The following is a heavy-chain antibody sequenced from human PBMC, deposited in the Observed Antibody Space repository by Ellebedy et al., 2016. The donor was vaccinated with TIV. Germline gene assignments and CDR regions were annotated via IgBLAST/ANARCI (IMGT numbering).Heavy chain of an antibody. V-gene: IGHV1-69*13. J-gene: IGHJ3*02. CDR1: GGTFNTDA. Sequence: AASVKVSCKASGGTFNTDAISWVRLAPRQGLEWMGGIIPITETANYAQKFPGRVTITADESTSTAYMELSSLRPEDTAVYYCARGVDSSWRCDMWGQGTMVTVSP. CDR3: ARGVDSSWRCDM. D-gene: IGHD6-13*01. CDR2: IIPITETA.